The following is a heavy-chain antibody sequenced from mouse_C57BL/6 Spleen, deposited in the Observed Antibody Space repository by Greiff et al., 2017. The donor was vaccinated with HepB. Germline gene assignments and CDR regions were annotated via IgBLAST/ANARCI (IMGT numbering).Heavy chain of an antibody. CDR3: TTSCYGNPAWFAY. J-gene: IGHJ3*01. Sequence: EVQLQESGAELVRPGASVKLSCTASGFNIKDDYMHWVKQRPEQGLEWIGWIDPENGDTEYASKFQGKATITADTSSNTAYLQLSSLTSEDTAVYYCTTSCYGNPAWFAYWGQGTLVTVSA. V-gene: IGHV14-4*01. CDR1: GFNIKDDY. CDR2: IDPENGDT. D-gene: IGHD2-10*01.